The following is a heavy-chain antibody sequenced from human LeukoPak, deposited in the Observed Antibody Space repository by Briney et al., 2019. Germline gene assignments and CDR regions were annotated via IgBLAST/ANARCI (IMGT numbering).Heavy chain of an antibody. Sequence: SETLSLTCTVSGGSISSYYWSWIRQPPGKGLEWIGYIYYSGSTNYNPSLKSRVTISVDTSKNQFSLKLSSVTAADTAVYYCARDLRDWGQGTLVTVSS. CDR2: IYYSGST. V-gene: IGHV4-59*01. J-gene: IGHJ4*02. CDR1: GGSISSYY. CDR3: ARDLRD.